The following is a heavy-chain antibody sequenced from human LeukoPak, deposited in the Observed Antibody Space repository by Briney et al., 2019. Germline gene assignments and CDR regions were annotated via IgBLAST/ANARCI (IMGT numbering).Heavy chain of an antibody. Sequence: SETLSLTCAVYGGSFSGYYWSWIRQLPGKGLEWIGEINHSGSTNYNPSLKSRVTISVDTSKNQFSLKLSSVTAADTAVYYCARKGPGYSYAYYGMDVWGQGTTVTVSS. V-gene: IGHV4-34*01. D-gene: IGHD5-18*01. J-gene: IGHJ6*02. CDR2: INHSGST. CDR1: GGSFSGYY. CDR3: ARKGPGYSYAYYGMDV.